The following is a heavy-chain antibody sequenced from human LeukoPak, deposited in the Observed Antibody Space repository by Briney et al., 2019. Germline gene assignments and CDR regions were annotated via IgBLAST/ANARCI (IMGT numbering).Heavy chain of an antibody. D-gene: IGHD3-10*01. Sequence: SETLSLTCTVSGGSISSGSYYWSWIRQPAGKGLEWIGRIYTSGSTNYNPSLKSRVTISVDTSKNQFSLKLSSVTAADTAVYYCARGRAYYYGSGVPFDPWGQGTLVTVSS. CDR1: GGSISSGSYY. J-gene: IGHJ5*02. CDR3: ARGRAYYYGSGVPFDP. V-gene: IGHV4-61*02. CDR2: IYTSGST.